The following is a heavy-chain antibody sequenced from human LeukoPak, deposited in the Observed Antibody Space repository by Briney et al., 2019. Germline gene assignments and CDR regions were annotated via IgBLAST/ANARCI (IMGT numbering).Heavy chain of an antibody. CDR1: GFTFSSYG. V-gene: IGHV3-30*03. Sequence: GRSLRLSCAASGFTFSSYGMHWVRQAPGKGLEWVAVISYDGSNKYYPGSVKGRFTISRDIAKNSLYLQMYSLTVDDTAVYYCARERTPKHYYGSGGYYRYFDYWGQGTLVTVSS. J-gene: IGHJ4*02. CDR2: ISYDGSNK. D-gene: IGHD3-10*01. CDR3: ARERTPKHYYGSGGYYRYFDY.